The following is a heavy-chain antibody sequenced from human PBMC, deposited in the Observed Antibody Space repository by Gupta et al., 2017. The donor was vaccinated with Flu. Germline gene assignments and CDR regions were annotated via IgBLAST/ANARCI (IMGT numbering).Heavy chain of an antibody. CDR3: ARANFYDRSGYPETYWYFDL. CDR2: MYYSGST. J-gene: IGHJ2*01. D-gene: IGHD3-22*01. CDR1: GDAISNYY. V-gene: IGHV4-59*01. Sequence: QVQLQESGPGLVKPSETLSPTCTVSGDAISNYYWSWIRQSPGKGLEWIGNMYYSGSTNYNPSLKGRVTISVDTSKTQFTLKLSSVTAADTAVYYCARANFYDRSGYPETYWYFDLWGRGTLVTVSS.